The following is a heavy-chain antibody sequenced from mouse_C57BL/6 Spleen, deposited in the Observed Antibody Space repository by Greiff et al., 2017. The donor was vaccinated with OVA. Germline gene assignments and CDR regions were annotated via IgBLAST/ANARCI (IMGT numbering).Heavy chain of an antibody. Sequence: EVKLVESEGGLVQPGSSMKLSCTASGFTFSDYYMAWVRQVPEKGLEWVANINYDGSSTYYLDSLKSRFIISRDNAKNILYLQMSSLKSEDTATYYCARYDYDGHYYAMDYWGQGTSVTVSS. CDR2: INYDGSST. J-gene: IGHJ4*01. CDR3: ARYDYDGHYYAMDY. CDR1: GFTFSDYY. D-gene: IGHD2-4*01. V-gene: IGHV5-16*01.